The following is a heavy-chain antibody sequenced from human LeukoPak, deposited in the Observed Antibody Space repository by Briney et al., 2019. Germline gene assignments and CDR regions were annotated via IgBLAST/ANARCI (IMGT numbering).Heavy chain of an antibody. CDR2: VYYNGST. CDR1: GGSISSYY. CDR3: ARGLGSGWPFDY. D-gene: IGHD6-19*01. J-gene: IGHJ4*02. V-gene: IGHV4-59*07. Sequence: PSDTLSLTCTVSGGSISSYYWTWIRQPPGKGLEYIGYVYYNGSTNYNPSLKSRVTISVDTSKNQFSLKLTSITAADTAMYYCARGLGSGWPFDYWGQETLVTVSS.